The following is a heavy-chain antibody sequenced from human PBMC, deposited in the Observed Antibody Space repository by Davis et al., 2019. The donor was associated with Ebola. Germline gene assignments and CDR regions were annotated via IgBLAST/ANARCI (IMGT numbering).Heavy chain of an antibody. Sequence: ASVKVSCKASGYTFTSYGISWVRQAPGQGLEWMGWINPNSGGTNYAQKFQGWVTMTRDTSISTAYMELSRLRSDDTAVYYCARGGYSSGRSYYYGMDVWGQGTTVTVSS. CDR1: GYTFTSYG. J-gene: IGHJ6*02. V-gene: IGHV1-2*04. CDR2: INPNSGGT. CDR3: ARGGYSSGRSYYYGMDV. D-gene: IGHD6-19*01.